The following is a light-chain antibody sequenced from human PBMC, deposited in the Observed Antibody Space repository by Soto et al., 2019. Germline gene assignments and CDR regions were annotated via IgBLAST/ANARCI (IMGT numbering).Light chain of an antibody. J-gene: IGKJ3*01. CDR2: AAS. CDR3: QQRVT. CDR1: QSISSY. Sequence: DIQMTQSPSSLSASVGDRVTITCRASQSISSYLNWYQQKPGKAPKLLIYAASSLQSGVPSRFCGSGSGTDFTLTISSLQPEDFATYYCQQRVTFGPGTKVDIK. V-gene: IGKV1-39*01.